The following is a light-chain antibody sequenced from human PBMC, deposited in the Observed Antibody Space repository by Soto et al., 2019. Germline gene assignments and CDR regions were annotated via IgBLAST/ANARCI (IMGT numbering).Light chain of an antibody. J-gene: IGLJ2*01. Sequence: QSVLTQPPSVSGAPGQRVAISCTGSSSNSGAGYDVHWYQQLPETAPKLLIYGNSNRPSGVPDRFSGSKSGTSASLAITGLQAEDEADYYCQSYDSSLSGVVFGGGTKVTVL. CDR3: QSYDSSLSGVV. CDR1: SSNSGAGYD. V-gene: IGLV1-40*01. CDR2: GNS.